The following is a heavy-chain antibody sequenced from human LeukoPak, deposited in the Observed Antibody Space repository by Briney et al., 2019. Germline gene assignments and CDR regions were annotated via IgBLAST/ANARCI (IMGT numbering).Heavy chain of an antibody. CDR1: GVSISSYY. CDR2: IYYSGST. CDR3: ARAGYSYGSIVFDY. V-gene: IGHV4-59*01. J-gene: IGHJ4*02. Sequence: PSETLSLTCTVSGVSISSYYLSWIRQPPGKDLEWVGYIYYSGSTNYNPSLKSRVTISADTSKNQFSLKVSSVTAADTGVYYCARAGYSYGSIVFDYWGQGTLVTVSS. D-gene: IGHD5-18*01.